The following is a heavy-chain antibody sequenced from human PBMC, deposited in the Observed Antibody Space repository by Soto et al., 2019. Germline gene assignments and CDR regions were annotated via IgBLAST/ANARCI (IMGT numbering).Heavy chain of an antibody. D-gene: IGHD2-21*02. J-gene: IGHJ4*02. V-gene: IGHV4-39*01. CDR1: GESISSSSYY. CDR3: ATKRTTVVTQAYFDN. CDR2: IYYSGRT. Sequence: SETLSLTCIVSGESISSSSYYWGWIRQPPGKGLEWIGSIYYSGRTYYNPSFKSRVTISIDTSKNQFSLKLSSVTATDTAVYFYATKRTTVVTQAYFDNWGQGALATVSS.